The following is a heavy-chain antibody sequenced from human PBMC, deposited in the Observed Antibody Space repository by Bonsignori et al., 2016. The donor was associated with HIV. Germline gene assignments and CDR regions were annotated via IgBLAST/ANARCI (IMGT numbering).Heavy chain of an antibody. D-gene: IGHD3-22*01. Sequence: WIRQPPGKGLEWLGSIYHSGISYYNPSLKSRVTLSVDTSKNQFSLKVSSVTAADTAVYYCARRPSVTDGSGRRSYFDYWGQGTLVTVSS. J-gene: IGHJ4*02. CDR2: IYHSGIS. V-gene: IGHV4-38-2*01. CDR3: ARRPSVTDGSGRRSYFDY.